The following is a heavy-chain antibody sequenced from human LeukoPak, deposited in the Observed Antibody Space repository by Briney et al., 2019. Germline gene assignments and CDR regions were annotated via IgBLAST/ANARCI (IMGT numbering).Heavy chain of an antibody. CDR3: ARALSSYNYYGSGSPFDY. V-gene: IGHV4-39*07. Sequence: SFSTYWMSWIRQPPGKGLEWIGSIYYSGSTYYNPSLKSRVTISVDTSKNQFSLKLSSVTAADTAVYYCARALSSYNYYGSGSPFDYWGQGTLVTVSS. CDR2: IYYSGST. CDR1: SFSTYW. D-gene: IGHD3-10*01. J-gene: IGHJ4*02.